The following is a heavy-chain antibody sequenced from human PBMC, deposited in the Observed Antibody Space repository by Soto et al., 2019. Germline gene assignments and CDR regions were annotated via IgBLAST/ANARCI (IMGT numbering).Heavy chain of an antibody. V-gene: IGHV3-23*01. D-gene: IGHD6-13*01. J-gene: IGHJ6*02. CDR2: ISGSGDST. CDR1: GFTFSSYA. CDR3: SQDLDGAAAGPTIFYGMYV. Sequence: EVQLLESGGGLVQPGGSLRLSCAASGFTFSSYAMSWVRQAPGKGLEWVSVISGSGDSTYYADSVRGRFTISRDNSKNSLYLEINSLRAEDRDVYYWSQDLDGAAAGPTIFYGMYVLGQGTKVTVSS.